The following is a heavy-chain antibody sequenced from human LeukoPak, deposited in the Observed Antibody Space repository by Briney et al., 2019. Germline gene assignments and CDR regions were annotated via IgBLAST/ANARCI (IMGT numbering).Heavy chain of an antibody. J-gene: IGHJ5*02. V-gene: IGHV4-39*07. Sequence: SETLSLTCTVSGGSISSSSYYWGWIRQPPGKGLEWIGSIYYSGSTYYNPSLKSRVTISVDTSKNQFSLKLSSATAADTAVYYCARAVQWFDPWGQGTLVTVSS. CDR2: IYYSGST. CDR1: GGSISSSSYY. CDR3: ARAVQWFDP.